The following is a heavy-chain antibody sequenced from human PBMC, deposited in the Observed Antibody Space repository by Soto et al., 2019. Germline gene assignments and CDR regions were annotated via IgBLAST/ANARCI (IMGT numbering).Heavy chain of an antibody. Sequence: QLQLQESGPGLVKPSETLSLTCTVSGGSISSSSYYWGWIRQPPGKGLEWIGSIYYSGSTYYNPSLKSRVPISVDPSKHQFSLKLSSVTAADTAVYYCARHWAREGYYYGSGSYAPPYYFDYWGQGTLVTVSS. CDR1: GGSISSSSYY. J-gene: IGHJ4*02. V-gene: IGHV4-39*01. CDR3: ARHWAREGYYYGSGSYAPPYYFDY. D-gene: IGHD3-10*01. CDR2: IYYSGST.